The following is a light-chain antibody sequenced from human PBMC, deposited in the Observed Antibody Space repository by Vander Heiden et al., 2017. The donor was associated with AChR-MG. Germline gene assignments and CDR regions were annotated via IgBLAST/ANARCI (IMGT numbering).Light chain of an antibody. CDR2: RFD. Sequence: QSVLTPPPSASGTPGPRVTIPCSGSNSNIGSNPVHWYQQFPGTAPKLLIDRFDQRPSGVPDRFSASKSGTSAALSITGLQSEDEADYYCAAWDDSLNGAVFGGGTQLTVL. J-gene: IGLJ7*01. V-gene: IGLV1-44*01. CDR1: NSNIGSNP. CDR3: AAWDDSLNGAV.